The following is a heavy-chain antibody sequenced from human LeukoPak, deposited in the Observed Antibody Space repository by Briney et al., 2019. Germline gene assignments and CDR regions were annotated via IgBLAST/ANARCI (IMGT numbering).Heavy chain of an antibody. CDR3: ARGGVVVTASIDP. CDR1: GYTFTSYF. CDR2: INPSGGST. V-gene: IGHV1-46*01. D-gene: IGHD2-21*02. Sequence: ASVKVSCKASGYTFTSYFMHWVRQAPGQGLEWMGTINPSGGSTRYAQKFQGRVTMTRDTSTNTVYMQLSSLKSEDTAVYYCARGGVVVTASIDPWGQGTLVTVSS. J-gene: IGHJ5*02.